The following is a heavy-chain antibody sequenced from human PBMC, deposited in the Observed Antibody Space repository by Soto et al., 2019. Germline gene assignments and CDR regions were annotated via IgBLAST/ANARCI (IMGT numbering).Heavy chain of an antibody. Sequence: QVQLQESGPGLVKPSQTLSLTCTVSGGSISSGNYYCSWIRQHPGKGLEWIGYIHYSGDTYYNPSLKSRVTMSIDTSKNPFSLHLSSVTAADTAVYYCARAGYNDYRGYASWGHGTLVTVSS. V-gene: IGHV4-31*03. D-gene: IGHD2-2*01. CDR1: GGSISSGNYY. CDR2: IHYSGDT. CDR3: ARAGYNDYRGYAS. J-gene: IGHJ5*01.